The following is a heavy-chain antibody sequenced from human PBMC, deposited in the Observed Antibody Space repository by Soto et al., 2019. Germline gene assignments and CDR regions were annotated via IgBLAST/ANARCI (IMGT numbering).Heavy chain of an antibody. Sequence: GGSLRLSCAASGFTFSSYAMHWVRQAPGKGLEYVSAISSNGGSTYYANSVKGRFTISRDNSKNTLYLQMGSLRAEDMAVYYCARSPPAAYYDFWSGSYYGMDVWGQGTTVTVSS. CDR3: ARSPPAAYYDFWSGSYYGMDV. CDR1: GFTFSSYA. CDR2: ISSNGGST. V-gene: IGHV3-64*01. D-gene: IGHD3-3*01. J-gene: IGHJ6*02.